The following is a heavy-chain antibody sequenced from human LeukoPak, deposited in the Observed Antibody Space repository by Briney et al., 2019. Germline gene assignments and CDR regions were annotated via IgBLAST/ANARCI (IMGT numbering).Heavy chain of an antibody. CDR2: ISYDGSNK. V-gene: IGHV3-30*03. D-gene: IGHD2-21*02. CDR1: GFTFSSYG. CDR3: SRDSLSSCGGDCYSGLDV. J-gene: IGHJ6*02. Sequence: PGGSLRLSCAASGFTFSSYGMHWVRQAPGKGLEWVAVISYDGSNKYYADSVKGRFTISRDNSKNTLYLQMNSLRAEDTAVYYCSRDSLSSCGGDCYSGLDVWGQGTTVTVSS.